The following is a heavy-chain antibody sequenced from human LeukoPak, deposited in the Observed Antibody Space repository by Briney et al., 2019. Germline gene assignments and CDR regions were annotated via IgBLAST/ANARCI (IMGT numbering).Heavy chain of an antibody. Sequence: GGSLRLSCAVSGLNFSVYYTTWIRQAPGNGLEAPGKGLEWLSHISKTGTTIYYADSVKGRFTISRDNAKNSLYLHMNSLRADDTAVYYCVAGVALDYWGQGALVTVSS. CDR1: GLNFSVYY. V-gene: IGHV3-11*01. CDR2: ISKTGTTI. J-gene: IGHJ4*02. D-gene: IGHD3-3*01. CDR3: VAGVALDY.